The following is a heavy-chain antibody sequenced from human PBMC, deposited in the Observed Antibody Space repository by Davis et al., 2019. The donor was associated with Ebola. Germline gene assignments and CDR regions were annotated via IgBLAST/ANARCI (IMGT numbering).Heavy chain of an antibody. J-gene: IGHJ5*02. CDR1: GYTFTSYG. Sequence: ASVKVSCKASGYTFTSYGISWVRQAPGQGLEWMGWISAYNGNTNYAQKLQGRVTMTTDTSTSTAYMELSSLRSEDTAVYYCARNRERLEDFDPWGQGTLVTVSS. D-gene: IGHD1-1*01. V-gene: IGHV1-18*01. CDR2: ISAYNGNT. CDR3: ARNRERLEDFDP.